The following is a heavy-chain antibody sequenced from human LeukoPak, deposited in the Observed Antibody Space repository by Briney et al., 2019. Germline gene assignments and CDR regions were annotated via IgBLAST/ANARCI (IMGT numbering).Heavy chain of an antibody. Sequence: SVKVSCKASGGTFIRYAISWVRQAPGQGIEWMGGIIPIFGTANYAQKFQGRVTITTDESTSTAYMELSSLRSDDTAVYYCARDVGYIAAAGTSTWGQGTLVTVSS. CDR3: ARDVGYIAAAGTST. V-gene: IGHV1-69*05. CDR1: GGTFIRYA. J-gene: IGHJ5*02. CDR2: IIPIFGTA. D-gene: IGHD6-13*01.